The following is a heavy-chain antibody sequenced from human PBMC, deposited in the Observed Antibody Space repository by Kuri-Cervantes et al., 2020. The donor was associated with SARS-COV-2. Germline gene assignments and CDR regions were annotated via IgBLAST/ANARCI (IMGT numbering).Heavy chain of an antibody. J-gene: IGHJ5*02. CDR2: FDPEDGET. CDR3: ARDRGDGWFDP. CDR1: GYTLTELS. D-gene: IGHD2-21*02. Sequence: GGSLRLSCKVSGYTLTELSMHWVRQAPGKGLEWMGGFDPEDGETIYAQKFQGRVTITADKSTSTAYMELSSLRSEDTAVYYCARDRGDGWFDPWGQGTLVTVSS. V-gene: IGHV1-24*01.